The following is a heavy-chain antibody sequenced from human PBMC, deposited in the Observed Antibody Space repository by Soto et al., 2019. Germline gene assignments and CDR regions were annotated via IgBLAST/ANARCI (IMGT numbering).Heavy chain of an antibody. D-gene: IGHD6-19*01. CDR3: AREALGGWSYFDY. CDR1: GYTFTTYV. J-gene: IGHJ4*02. CDR2: INADSGNT. V-gene: IGHV1-3*01. Sequence: QVQLVQSGAEVKKPGASVKVSCRASGYTFTTYVIHWVRQAPGQRLEWMGWINADSGNTRYSQKFQGRVTIIRDTSASTAYLELSSLTSEDTTVYYCAREALGGWSYFDYWVQGTLVTVSS.